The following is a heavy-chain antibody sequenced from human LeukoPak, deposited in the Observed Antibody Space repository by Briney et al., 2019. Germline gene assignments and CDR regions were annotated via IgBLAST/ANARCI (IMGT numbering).Heavy chain of an antibody. J-gene: IGHJ4*02. CDR3: ASGGYGTFDS. CDR2: IYPGDSDT. V-gene: IGHV5-51*01. CDR1: GSTFINYW. Sequence: GASLQISCQSSGSTFINYWIGWVRQLPGKGLEGMGIIYPGDSDTRYSPSFHGQVIISADKSISTAYLQWNSLKAPDTAMYYCASGGYGTFDSWGQGTLVTVSS. D-gene: IGHD5-12*01.